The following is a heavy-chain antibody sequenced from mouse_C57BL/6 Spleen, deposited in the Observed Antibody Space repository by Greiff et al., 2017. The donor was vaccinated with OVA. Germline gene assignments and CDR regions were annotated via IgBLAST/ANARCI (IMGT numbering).Heavy chain of an antibody. CDR3: ARYDYQYYFDY. V-gene: IGHV1-50*01. CDR2: IDPSDSYT. CDR1: GYTFTSYW. D-gene: IGHD2-4*01. Sequence: VQLQQSGAELVKPGASVKLSCKASGYTFTSYWMQWVKQRPGQGLEWIGEIDPSDSYTNYNQKFKGKATLTVDTSSSTAYMQLSSLTSEDSAVYYCARYDYQYYFDYWGQGTTLTVSS. J-gene: IGHJ2*01.